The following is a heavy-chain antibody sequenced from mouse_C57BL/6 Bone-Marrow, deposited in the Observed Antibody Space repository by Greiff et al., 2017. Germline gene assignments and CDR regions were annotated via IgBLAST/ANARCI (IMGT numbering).Heavy chain of an antibody. J-gene: IGHJ4*01. CDR3: ARGLRNYAIDY. V-gene: IGHV1-69*01. CDR2: IDPSDSYT. Sequence: QVQLQQPGAELVMPGASVKLSCKASGYTFTSYWLHWVKQRPGQGLEWIGEIDPSDSYTNYNQKFKGKSTLTVDKSSSTAYMQLSSLTSEDSAVYYGARGLRNYAIDYWGQGTSVTVSS. D-gene: IGHD1-1*01. CDR1: GYTFTSYW.